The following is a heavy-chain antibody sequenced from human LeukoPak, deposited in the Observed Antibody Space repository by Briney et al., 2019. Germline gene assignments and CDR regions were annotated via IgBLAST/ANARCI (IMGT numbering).Heavy chain of an antibody. V-gene: IGHV3-48*03. CDR2: ISSSGNTI. D-gene: IGHD5-12*01. J-gene: IGHJ3*02. CDR3: ARCDTRSGSGFQRYGFDI. CDR1: GFTFSTYE. Sequence: PGGSLRLSCAASGFTFSTYEMNWVRQAPGKGLEWVSYISSSGNTIKYADSVRGRFTISRDNAKNSLYLEMNSLRAEDTAVHYCARCDTRSGSGFQRYGFDIWGQGTMVTVSS.